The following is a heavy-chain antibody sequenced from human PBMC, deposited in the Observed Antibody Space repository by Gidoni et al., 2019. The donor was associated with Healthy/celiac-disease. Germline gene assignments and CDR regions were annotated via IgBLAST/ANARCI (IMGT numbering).Heavy chain of an antibody. Sequence: QVQLVESGGGVVQPGRSLRLSCAASGFTFSSYGMHWVRQAPGKGLEGVAVISYDGSNKYEADSVKGRFTISRDNSKNTLFLQMNSLRAEDTAVYYCAKNTHPLAVAAAAEYFQHWGQGTLVTVSS. CDR2: ISYDGSNK. D-gene: IGHD6-19*01. CDR3: AKNTHPLAVAAAAEYFQH. J-gene: IGHJ1*01. V-gene: IGHV3-30*18. CDR1: GFTFSSYG.